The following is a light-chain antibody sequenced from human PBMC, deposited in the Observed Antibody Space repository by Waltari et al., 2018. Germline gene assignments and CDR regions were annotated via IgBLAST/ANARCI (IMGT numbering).Light chain of an antibody. CDR2: AAS. CDR1: EGIRTY. Sequence: DIQMTQSPSSLSASIGDRVTITCRASEGIRTYVAWFQQKPGKAPKSLIYAASTLHPGVPSKFTGSGFETDFTLTITSLQPDDFATYYCQQYNQYPHTFGQGTRLE. CDR3: QQYNQYPHT. V-gene: IGKV1-16*02. J-gene: IGKJ2*01.